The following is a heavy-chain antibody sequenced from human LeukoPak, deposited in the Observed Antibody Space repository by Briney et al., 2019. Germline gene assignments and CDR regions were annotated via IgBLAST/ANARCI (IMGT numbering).Heavy chain of an antibody. CDR3: ARGQQLVD. CDR1: GFTFSSYW. V-gene: IGHV3-74*01. J-gene: IGHJ4*02. Sequence: GGSLRLSCAASGFTFSSYWMHWVRQAPGKGLVWVSRTDGSSTSYADSVKGRFTISRDNAKNTLYLQMNSLRAEDTAVYYCARGQQLVDRGQGTLVTVSS. D-gene: IGHD6-13*01. CDR2: TDGSST.